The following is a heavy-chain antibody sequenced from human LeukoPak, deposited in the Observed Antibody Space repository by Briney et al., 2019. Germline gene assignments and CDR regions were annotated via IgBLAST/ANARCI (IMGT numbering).Heavy chain of an antibody. CDR3: ARAVTVATIAYYYYYGMDV. J-gene: IGHJ6*02. Sequence: GGSLRLSCAASGFTFSSYEMNWVRQAPGKGLEWVSYISSSGSTIYYADSVKGRFTISRDNAKNSLYLLMNSLRAEDTAVYYCARAVTVATIAYYYYYGMDVWGQGTTVTVSS. CDR1: GFTFSSYE. D-gene: IGHD5-12*01. V-gene: IGHV3-48*03. CDR2: ISSSGSTI.